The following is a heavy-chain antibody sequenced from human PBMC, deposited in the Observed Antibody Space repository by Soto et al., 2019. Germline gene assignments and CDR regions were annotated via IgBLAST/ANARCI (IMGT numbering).Heavy chain of an antibody. CDR1: GFVFNAYS. J-gene: IGHJ4*02. CDR2: IRYDGRSQ. D-gene: IGHD1-26*01. CDR3: ARGPGSSY. V-gene: IGHV3-33*01. Sequence: PGGSLRLSCAASGFVFNAYSMHWVRQAPGKGLEWVAVIRYDGRSQNYADSVTGRFTISRDNSKKTVHLQMNSLRADDSAVYYCARGPGSSYWGQGTQVTVSS.